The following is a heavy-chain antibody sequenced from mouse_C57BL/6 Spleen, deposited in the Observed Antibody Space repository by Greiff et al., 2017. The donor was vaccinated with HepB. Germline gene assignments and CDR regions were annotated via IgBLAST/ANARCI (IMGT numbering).Heavy chain of an antibody. CDR2: IYPGDGDT. J-gene: IGHJ3*01. CDR1: GYAFSSYW. CDR3: ARLDSSGYVWFAY. D-gene: IGHD3-2*02. V-gene: IGHV1-80*01. Sequence: QVQLKESGAELVKPGASVKISCKASGYAFSSYWMNWVKQRPGKGLEWIGQIYPGDGDTNYNGKFKGKATLTADNSSSTAYMQLSSLTSEASAVYFCARLDSSGYVWFAYWGQGTLVTVSA.